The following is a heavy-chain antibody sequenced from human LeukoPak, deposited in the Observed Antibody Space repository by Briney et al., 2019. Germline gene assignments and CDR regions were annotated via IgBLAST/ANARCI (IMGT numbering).Heavy chain of an antibody. Sequence: GGSLRLSCAASGFTFSSNVMSWVRQAPGKGLEWVSAISGSGDSTYYADAVKGRFTISGDNSKNTLYLQMNSLRAEDTAVYYCAKADGYNFGGTLLFDYWGQGTPVTVSS. CDR3: AKADGYNFGGTLLFDY. D-gene: IGHD5-24*01. CDR1: GFTFSSNV. CDR2: ISGSGDST. V-gene: IGHV3-23*01. J-gene: IGHJ4*02.